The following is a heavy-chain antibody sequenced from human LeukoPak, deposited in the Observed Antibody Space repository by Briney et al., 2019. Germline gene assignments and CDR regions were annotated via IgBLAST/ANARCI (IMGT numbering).Heavy chain of an antibody. CDR3: AKEGGPGYMYGYIDPYYYMDV. Sequence: PGRSLRLSCAASGFTFSSYAMHWVRQAPGKGLEWVAVISYDGSNKYYADSVKGRFTVSRDNSKNTLYLQMNSLRAEDTAVYYCAKEGGPGYMYGYIDPYYYMDVWGKGTTVTVSS. CDR2: ISYDGSNK. CDR1: GFTFSSYA. D-gene: IGHD5-18*01. V-gene: IGHV3-30-3*01. J-gene: IGHJ6*03.